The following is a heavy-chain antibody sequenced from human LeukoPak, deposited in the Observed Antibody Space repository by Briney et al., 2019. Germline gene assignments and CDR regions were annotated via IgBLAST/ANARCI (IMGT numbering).Heavy chain of an antibody. Sequence: GGSLRLSCAASGFTFSSYAMTWVRQAPGKGLEWVSGISGSGISTSYADSVKGRFTISRDNAKNTLYLQMNSLRAEDTAVYYCARDRRDAFDIWGQGTMVTVSS. CDR2: ISGSGIST. CDR3: ARDRRDAFDI. V-gene: IGHV3-23*01. J-gene: IGHJ3*02. CDR1: GFTFSSYA.